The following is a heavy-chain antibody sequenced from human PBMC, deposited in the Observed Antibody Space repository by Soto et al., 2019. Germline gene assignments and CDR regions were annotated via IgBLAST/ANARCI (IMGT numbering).Heavy chain of an antibody. J-gene: IGHJ6*02. CDR3: ARGAGIQLWPYYYYGMDV. V-gene: IGHV3-33*01. CDR1: GFTFSSYG. Sequence: QVQLVESGGGVVQPGRSLRLSCAASGFTFSSYGMHWVRQAPGKGLEWVAVIWYDGSNKYYADSVKGRFTISRDNSKNTLYLQMNSLRAEDTAVYYCARGAGIQLWPYYYYGMDVWGQGTTVTVSS. CDR2: IWYDGSNK. D-gene: IGHD5-18*01.